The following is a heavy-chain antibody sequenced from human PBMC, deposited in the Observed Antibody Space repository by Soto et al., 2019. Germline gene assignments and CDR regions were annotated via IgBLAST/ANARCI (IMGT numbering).Heavy chain of an antibody. CDR3: ATLTIFGASLDY. D-gene: IGHD3-3*01. V-gene: IGHV1-24*01. CDR1: GYTLTELS. J-gene: IGHJ4*02. CDR2: FDPEDGET. Sequence: ASVKVSCKVSGYTLTELSMHWVRQAPGKGLEWMGGFDPEDGETIYAQKFQGRVTMTEDTSTDTAYMELSSLRSEDTAVYYCATLTIFGASLDYWGQGTLVTVSS.